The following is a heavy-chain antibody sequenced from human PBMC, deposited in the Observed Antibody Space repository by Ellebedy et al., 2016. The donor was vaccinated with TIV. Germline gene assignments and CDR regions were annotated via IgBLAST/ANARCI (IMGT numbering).Heavy chain of an antibody. CDR2: ISWDGGSR. CDR3: AKEGDGENILYFDY. Sequence: GGSLRLXXAVSGFTFDDYTMLWVRQAPGTGLEWVSLISWDGGSRDYADSVKGRFTVSRDNSKNFLFLQMNSLTTEDTALYYCAKEGDGENILYFDYWGRGSLVTVSS. D-gene: IGHD3-3*01. J-gene: IGHJ4*02. CDR1: GFTFDDYT. V-gene: IGHV3-43*01.